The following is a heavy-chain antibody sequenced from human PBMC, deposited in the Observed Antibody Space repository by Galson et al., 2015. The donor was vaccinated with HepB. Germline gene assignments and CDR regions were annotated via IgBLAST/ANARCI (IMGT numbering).Heavy chain of an antibody. J-gene: IGHJ4*02. CDR3: ATVYGSGNVDY. V-gene: IGHV1-69*02. CDR2: IIPILGIA. D-gene: IGHD3-10*01. CDR1: GGTFSSYT. Sequence: SVKVSCKASGGTFSSYTISWVRQAPGQGLEWMGRIIPILGIANYAQKFQGRVTITADKSTSTAYMELSSLRSEDTAVYYCATVYGSGNVDYWGQGTLVTVSS.